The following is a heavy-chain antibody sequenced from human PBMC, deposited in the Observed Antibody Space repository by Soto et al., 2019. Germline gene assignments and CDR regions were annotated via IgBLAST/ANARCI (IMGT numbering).Heavy chain of an antibody. Sequence: ASETQSLTKAVSGGSIRNRGCPWSLIRQPPGKGLEWIGYIYHSGSTYYNPSLKSRVTISVDRSKNQFSLKLSSVTAADTAVYYCARGQVVAAQHWGQGTLVTVS. CDR1: GGSIRNRGCP. V-gene: IGHV4-30-2*01. J-gene: IGHJ4*02. CDR3: ARGQVVAAQH. CDR2: IYHSGST. D-gene: IGHD2-15*01.